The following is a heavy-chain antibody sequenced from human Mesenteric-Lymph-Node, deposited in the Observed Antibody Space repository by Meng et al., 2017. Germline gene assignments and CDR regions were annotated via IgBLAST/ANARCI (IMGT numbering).Heavy chain of an antibody. D-gene: IGHD6-19*01. CDR2: ISVNGVST. V-gene: IGHV3-23*01. CDR3: ANPLVAGRTGGVDV. CDR1: GFTFSSYA. Sequence: GESLKISCAASGFTFSSYAMSWVRQAPGKGLEWVSAISVNGVSTYYADSVKGRFTISRDNSENTVYLQMSSLRAEDTAIYHCANPLVAGRTGGVDVWGQGTTVTVSS. J-gene: IGHJ6*02.